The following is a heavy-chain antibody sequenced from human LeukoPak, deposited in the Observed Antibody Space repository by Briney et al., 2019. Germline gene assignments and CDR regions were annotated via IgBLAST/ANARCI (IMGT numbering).Heavy chain of an antibody. J-gene: IGHJ4*02. CDR2: IYHSGST. CDR1: GYSISSGYY. Sequence: SETLFLTCAVSGYSISSGYYWGWIRQPPGKGLEWIGSIYHSGSTYYNPSLKSRVTISVDTSKNQFSLKLSSVTAADTAVYYCASSMVRGATIDYWGQGTLVTVSS. CDR3: ASSMVRGATIDY. D-gene: IGHD3-10*01. V-gene: IGHV4-38-2*01.